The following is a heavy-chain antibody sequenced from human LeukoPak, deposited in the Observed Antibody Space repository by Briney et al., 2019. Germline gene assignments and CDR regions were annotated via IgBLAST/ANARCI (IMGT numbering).Heavy chain of an antibody. V-gene: IGHV1-46*01. CDR1: GYTFTSYY. CDR2: INPSGGST. CDR3: ARAAVSDCSRTSCHNDY. Sequence: GASVKVSCKASGYTFTSYYMHWVRQAPGQGLEWMGIINPSGGSTSYAQKFQGRVTMTRDMSTSTVYMELSSLRSEDTAVYYCARAAVSDCSRTSCHNDYWGQGTLVTVSS. J-gene: IGHJ4*02. D-gene: IGHD2-2*02.